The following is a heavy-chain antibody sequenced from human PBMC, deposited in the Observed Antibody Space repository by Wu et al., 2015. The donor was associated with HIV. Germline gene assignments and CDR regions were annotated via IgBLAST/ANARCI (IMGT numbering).Heavy chain of an antibody. J-gene: IGHJ3*02. V-gene: IGHV1-46*02. CDR3: ARGDGGFYSSGWYGVAFET. CDR2: INPSGGST. D-gene: IGHD6-19*01. Sequence: QVQLVQSGAEVKKPAASVKVSCKASGYTFNSYYIHWVRQAPGQGLEWIGIINPSGGSTTYAQKFQGRVTMTMDTSTGTVYMDLSSLTSEDTATYYCARGDGGFYSSGWYGVAFETWGQGTKVTVS. CDR1: GYTFNSYY.